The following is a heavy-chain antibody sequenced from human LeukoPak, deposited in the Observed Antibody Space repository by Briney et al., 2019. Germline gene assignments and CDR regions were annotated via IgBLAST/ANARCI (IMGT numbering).Heavy chain of an antibody. Sequence: PSETLSLTCAVYGGSFSGYYWSWIRQPPGKGLEWIGYIYYSGSTYYNPSLKSRVTISVDTSKNQFSLKLSSVTAADTAVYYCASRDYWGQGTLVTVSS. CDR1: GGSFSGYY. CDR3: ASRDY. V-gene: IGHV4-34*09. J-gene: IGHJ4*02. CDR2: IYYSGST.